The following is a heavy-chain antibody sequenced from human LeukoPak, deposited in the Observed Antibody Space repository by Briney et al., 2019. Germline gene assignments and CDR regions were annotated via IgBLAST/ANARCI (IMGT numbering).Heavy chain of an antibody. V-gene: IGHV3-48*02. CDR3: ARDLGMGNAFDI. Sequence: GGSLRLSCAASGLTSSNYSMNWVRQAPGKGLEWVSCISSSSSTIYYADSVKGRFTISRDNAKNSLYLQMNGLRDEDTAVYYCARDLGMGNAFDIWGQGTMVTVSS. D-gene: IGHD3-10*01. CDR2: ISSSSSTI. CDR1: GLTSSNYS. J-gene: IGHJ3*02.